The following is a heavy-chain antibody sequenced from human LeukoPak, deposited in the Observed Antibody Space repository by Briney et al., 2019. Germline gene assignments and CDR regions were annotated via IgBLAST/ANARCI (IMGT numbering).Heavy chain of an antibody. D-gene: IGHD4-23*01. J-gene: IGHJ4*02. CDR1: GFTFSSYS. CDR2: ISSSSTI. CDR3: ARERDYGGNSLGFDY. Sequence: GGSLRLSCAASGFTFSSYSMNWVRQAPGKGLEWVSYISSSSTIYYADSVRGRFTISRDNAKNSLYLQMNSLGAEDTAVYYCARERDYGGNSLGFDYWGQGTLVTVSS. V-gene: IGHV3-48*01.